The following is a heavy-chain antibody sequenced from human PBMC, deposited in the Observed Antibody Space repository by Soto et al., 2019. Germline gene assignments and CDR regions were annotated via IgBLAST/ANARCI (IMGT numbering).Heavy chain of an antibody. V-gene: IGHV4-59*01. Sequence: SETLSLTCTVSGGSISSYYWSWIRQPPGKGLEWIGYIYYSGSTNYNPSLKSRVTISVDTSKNQFSLKLSSVTAADTAVYYCARGGLGYCSGGSCYLRAYYYYMDVWGKGTTVTVSS. CDR1: GGSISSYY. D-gene: IGHD2-15*01. CDR3: ARGGLGYCSGGSCYLRAYYYYMDV. J-gene: IGHJ6*03. CDR2: IYYSGST.